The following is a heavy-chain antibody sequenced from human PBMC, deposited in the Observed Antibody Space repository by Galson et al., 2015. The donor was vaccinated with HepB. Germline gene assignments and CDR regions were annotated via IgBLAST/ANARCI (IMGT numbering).Heavy chain of an antibody. V-gene: IGHV5-51*01. J-gene: IGHJ6*03. CDR1: GYSFTSYW. CDR2: IYPGDSEI. CDR3: ARQGGRDYYYYYMDV. D-gene: IGHD3-16*01. Sequence: QSGAEVKKPGESLKISCKGSGYSFTSYWIGWVRQMPGKGLEWMGIIYPGDSEIRYSPSFQGHVTISADKSISTAYLQWSSLKASDTAMYYCARQGGRDYYYYYMDVWGKGTTVTVSS.